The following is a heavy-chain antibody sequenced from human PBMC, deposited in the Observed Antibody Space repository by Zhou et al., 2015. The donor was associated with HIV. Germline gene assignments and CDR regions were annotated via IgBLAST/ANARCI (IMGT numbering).Heavy chain of an antibody. CDR1: GFTFSNAW. J-gene: IGHJ2*01. CDR3: TTDPGIRIFSRWYFDL. Sequence: EVQLVESGGRLGKAWGGSLRLSCAASGFTFSNAWMSWVRQAPGKGLEWLGRIKSKTDGGTTDYAAPVKGRFTISRDDSKNTLYLQMNSLKSEDTAVYYCTTDPGIRIFSRWYFDLWGRGTLVTVSS. CDR2: IKSKTDGGTT. V-gene: IGHV3-15*01. D-gene: IGHD3-3*01.